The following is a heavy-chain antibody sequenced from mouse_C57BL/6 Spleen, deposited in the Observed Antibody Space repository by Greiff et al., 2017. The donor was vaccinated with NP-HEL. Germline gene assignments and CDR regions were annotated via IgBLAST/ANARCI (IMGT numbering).Heavy chain of an antibody. D-gene: IGHD1-1*01. CDR1: GYTFTSYW. J-gene: IGHJ1*03. V-gene: IGHV1-55*01. Sequence: VQLQQSGAELVKPGASVKMSCKASGYTFTSYWITWVKQRPGQGLEWIGDIYPGSGSTNYNEKFKSKATLTVDTSSSTAYMQLSSLTSEDSAVYYCADYGSRDFDVWGTGTTVTVSS. CDR3: ADYGSRDFDV. CDR2: IYPGSGST.